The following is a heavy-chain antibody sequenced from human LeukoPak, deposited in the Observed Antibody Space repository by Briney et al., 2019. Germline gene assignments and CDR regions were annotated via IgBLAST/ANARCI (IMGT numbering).Heavy chain of an antibody. D-gene: IGHD2-2*01. J-gene: IGHJ5*02. Sequence: QTGGSLRLSCAASGFTFSSYWMSWVRQAPGKGLEWVANIEQDGSEKYYVDSVKGRFTISRDNAKNSLYLQMNSRRAEDTAVYYCAKRGIYQNWFDPWGQGTLVTVSS. CDR3: AKRGIYQNWFDP. CDR2: IEQDGSEK. CDR1: GFTFSSYW. V-gene: IGHV3-7*01.